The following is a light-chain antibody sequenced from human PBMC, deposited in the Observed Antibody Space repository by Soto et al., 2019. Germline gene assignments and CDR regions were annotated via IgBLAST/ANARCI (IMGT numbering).Light chain of an antibody. CDR1: QSLLHSNGYNY. CDR3: MQALQTPRT. Sequence: DIVMTQSPLSLPVTPGEPASISCRSSQSLLHSNGYNYLDWYLQKPGQSPQLLIYLGSNRASGAPDRFRGSGSGTAFTLKISRVGAEDVGVYYCMQALQTPRTFGPGTKVDIK. V-gene: IGKV2-28*01. J-gene: IGKJ3*01. CDR2: LGS.